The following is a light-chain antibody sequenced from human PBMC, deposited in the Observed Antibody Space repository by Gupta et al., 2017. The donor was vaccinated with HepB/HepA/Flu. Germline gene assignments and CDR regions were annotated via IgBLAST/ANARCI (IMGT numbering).Light chain of an antibody. CDR2: VNSDGSH. CDR3: QTWGSGIGYA. J-gene: IGLJ1*01. V-gene: IGLV4-69*01. CDR1: SGHSSYA. Sequence: LVLTQSPSASASLGASVTLTCTLSSGHSSYAIAWHQQQPEKGPRYLMNVNSDGSHTKGDGIPDRFSGSSSGAERYLTISRLQAEDEADYYCQTWGSGIGYAFGTGTKVTVL.